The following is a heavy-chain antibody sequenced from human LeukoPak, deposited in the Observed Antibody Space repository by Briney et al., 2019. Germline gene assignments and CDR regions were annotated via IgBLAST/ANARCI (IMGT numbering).Heavy chain of an antibody. CDR3: ARYRRYCSGGSCRWVGSKRDAFDI. Sequence: SVKVSCKASGYTFTSYDINWVRQATGQGLEWMGWMNPNSGNTGYAQKFQGRVTMTRNTSISTAYMELSSLRSEDTAVYYCARYRRYCSGGSCRWVGSKRDAFDIWGQGTMVTVSS. J-gene: IGHJ3*02. V-gene: IGHV1-8*01. CDR1: GYTFTSYD. CDR2: MNPNSGNT. D-gene: IGHD2-15*01.